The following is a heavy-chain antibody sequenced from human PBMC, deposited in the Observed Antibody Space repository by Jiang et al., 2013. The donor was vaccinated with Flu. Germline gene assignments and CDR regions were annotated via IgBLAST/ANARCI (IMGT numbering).Heavy chain of an antibody. CDR1: GFTVSSHY. D-gene: IGHD4-23*01. Sequence: GLVQPGGSLRLSCVASGFTVSSHYMSWVRQAPGKGLEWVSTIYSGGTTKYADSVKGRFTISRDNSKNTLYLQMNSLRAEDTAVYYCAREVGSLRWYGMDVWGQGTTVTVSS. CDR3: AREVGSLRWYGMDV. CDR2: IYSGGTT. V-gene: IGHV3-66*02. J-gene: IGHJ6*02.